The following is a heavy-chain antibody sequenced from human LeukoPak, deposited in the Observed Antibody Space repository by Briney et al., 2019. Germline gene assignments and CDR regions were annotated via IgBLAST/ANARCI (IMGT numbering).Heavy chain of an antibody. CDR3: TVNYCSGGSCYML. Sequence: GGSLRLSCAASGFTFSSYSMNWVRQAPGKGLGWVSSITSSGRYIYYADSVKGRFTISRDDSKNTAYLQMNSLKTEDTAVYYCTVNYCSGGSCYMLWGQGTLVTVSS. CDR1: GFTFSSYS. J-gene: IGHJ4*02. V-gene: IGHV3-21*04. CDR2: ITSSGRYI. D-gene: IGHD2-15*01.